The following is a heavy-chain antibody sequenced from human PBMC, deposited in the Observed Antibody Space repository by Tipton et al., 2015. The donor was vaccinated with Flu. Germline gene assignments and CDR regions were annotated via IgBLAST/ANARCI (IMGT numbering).Heavy chain of an antibody. V-gene: IGHV1-2*02. CDR1: GYTFTGYY. D-gene: IGHD5-24*01. Sequence: QVQLVQSGAEVKKPGASVKVSCKASGYTFTGYYMHWVRQAPGQGLEWMGWINPNSGGTNYAQKFQGRVTMTRDTSISTAYMELRSLRSDDTAVYYCARSPGNGYNYYYMDVWGKGTTVTVSS. J-gene: IGHJ6*03. CDR2: INPNSGGT. CDR3: ARSPGNGYNYYYMDV.